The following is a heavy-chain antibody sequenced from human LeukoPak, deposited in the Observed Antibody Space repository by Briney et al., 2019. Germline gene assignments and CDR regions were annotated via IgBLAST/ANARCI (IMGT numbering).Heavy chain of an antibody. CDR1: GFTFSRYG. CDR3: ARYFLRSGLDY. J-gene: IGHJ4*02. D-gene: IGHD6-19*01. CDR2: ISGSGGST. Sequence: GGSLRLSCAASGFTFSRYGMSWVRQAPGKGLEWVSAISGSGGSTYYADSVKGRFTISRDNSKNTLYLQMNSLRAEDTAVYYCARYFLRSGLDYWGQGTLVTVSS. V-gene: IGHV3-23*01.